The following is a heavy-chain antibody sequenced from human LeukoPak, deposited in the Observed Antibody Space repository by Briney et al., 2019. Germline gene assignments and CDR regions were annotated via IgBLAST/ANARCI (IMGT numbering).Heavy chain of an antibody. J-gene: IGHJ6*02. V-gene: IGHV4-31*03. CDR1: GGSISSGGYY. CDR2: IYYSGST. Sequence: PSQTLSLTCTVSGGSISSGGYYWSWIRQHPGKGLEWIGYIYYSGSTYYNPSLKSRVTISVDTSKNQFSLKLSSVTAADTAVHYCARVGTAYYYYGMDVWGQGTTVTVSS. CDR3: ARVGTAYYYYGMDV.